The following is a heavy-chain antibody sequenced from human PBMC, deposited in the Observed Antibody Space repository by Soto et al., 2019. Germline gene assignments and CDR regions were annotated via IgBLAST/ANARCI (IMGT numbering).Heavy chain of an antibody. Sequence: EVQLVESGGGLVQPGGSLKLSCAASGFTFSGSAMHWVRQASGKGLEWVGRIRSKANSYATAYAASVKGRFTISRDDSKHTAYLQMNSLKTEDTAVYYCTRQAWDPRPWSGYSYYYYMDVWGKGTTVTVSS. CDR2: IRSKANSYAT. D-gene: IGHD3-3*01. CDR3: TRQAWDPRPWSGYSYYYYMDV. CDR1: GFTFSGSA. J-gene: IGHJ6*03. V-gene: IGHV3-73*01.